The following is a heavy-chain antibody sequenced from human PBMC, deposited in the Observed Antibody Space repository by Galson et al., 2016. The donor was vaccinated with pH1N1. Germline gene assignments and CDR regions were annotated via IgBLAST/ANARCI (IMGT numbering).Heavy chain of an antibody. CDR3: ASSYYYDSSGYTD. Sequence: SVKVSCKASGDTFTSYAMLWVRQAPGQRLEWMGWINAGNGIPKYSQRFQDRVTITRDTSASTAYMELSSLRSEDTAVYYCASSYYYDSSGYTDWGQGTLVTVSS. D-gene: IGHD3-22*01. CDR1: GDTFTSYA. J-gene: IGHJ4*02. CDR2: INAGNGIP. V-gene: IGHV1-3*01.